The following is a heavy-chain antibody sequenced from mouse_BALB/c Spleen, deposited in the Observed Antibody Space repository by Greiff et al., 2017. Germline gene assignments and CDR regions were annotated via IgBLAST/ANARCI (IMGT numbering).Heavy chain of an antibody. V-gene: IGHV5-12-2*01. Sequence: EVKVEESGGGLVQPGGSLKLSCAASGFTFSSYTMSWVRQTPEKRLEWVAYISNGGGSTYYPDTVKGRFTISRDNAKNTLYLQMSSLKSEDTAMYYCARTSLLRTHYFDYWGQGTTRTVSS. CDR3: ARTSLLRTHYFDY. CDR1: GFTFSSYT. CDR2: ISNGGGST. J-gene: IGHJ2*01. D-gene: IGHD1-2*01.